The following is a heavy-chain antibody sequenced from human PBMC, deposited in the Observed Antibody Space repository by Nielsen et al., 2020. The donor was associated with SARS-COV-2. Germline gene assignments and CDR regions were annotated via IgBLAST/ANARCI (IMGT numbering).Heavy chain of an antibody. Sequence: GGSLRLSCAASGFPFSSYAMRWVRQPPGKGLEWVSSISGGGGSTYYADSVKGRFTISRDNSENTLFLQMNTLRAEDTAVYYCASGSDYGSFDYFDSWGQGTLVTVSS. J-gene: IGHJ4*02. CDR1: GFPFSSYA. CDR3: ASGSDYGSFDYFDS. V-gene: IGHV3-23*01. D-gene: IGHD4-17*01. CDR2: ISGGGGST.